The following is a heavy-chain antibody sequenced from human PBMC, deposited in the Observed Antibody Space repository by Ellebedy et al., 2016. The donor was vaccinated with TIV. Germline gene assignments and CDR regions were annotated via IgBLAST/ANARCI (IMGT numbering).Heavy chain of an antibody. CDR2: FSASVGSS. D-gene: IGHD3-10*01. CDR1: GFAFTTYA. Sequence: GESLKISCAASGFAFTTYAMSWVRQAPGKGLEWVSGFSASVGSSVYADSVKGRFTISGDNSKNTLYLQMNSLRAEDTAIYYCAKDRYSGSGSYTWGVFDYWGQGTLVTVSS. J-gene: IGHJ4*02. CDR3: AKDRYSGSGSYTWGVFDY. V-gene: IGHV3-23*01.